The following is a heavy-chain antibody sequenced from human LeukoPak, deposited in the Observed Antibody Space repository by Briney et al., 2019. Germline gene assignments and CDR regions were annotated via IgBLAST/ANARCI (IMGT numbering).Heavy chain of an antibody. D-gene: IGHD3-16*02. CDR2: FDPEYCET. J-gene: IGHJ4*02. CDR3: ATVSYDYVWGSYRSPLAAFDY. CDR1: VYTLTELS. Sequence: ASVKVACKVSVYTLTELSLHWVRQAPGRGLDWVGGFDPEYCETIYAQKFQGRVTMTEDTSTDTAYMELSSLRSEDTAVYYCATVSYDYVWGSYRSPLAAFDYWGQGTLVTVSS. V-gene: IGHV1-24*01.